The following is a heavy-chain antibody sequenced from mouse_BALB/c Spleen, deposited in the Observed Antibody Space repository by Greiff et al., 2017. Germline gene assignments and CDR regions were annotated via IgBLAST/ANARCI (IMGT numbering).Heavy chain of an antibody. J-gene: IGHJ1*01. CDR1: GYTFTSYW. CDR3: ARRMEYGNYYADV. Sequence: QVQLKESGAELAKPGASVKMSCKASGYTFTSYWMHWVKQRPGQGLEWIGYINPSTGYTEYNQKFKDKATLTADKSSSTAYMQLSSLTSEDSAVYYCARRMEYGNYYADVWGAGTTVTVSS. V-gene: IGHV1-7*01. CDR2: INPSTGYT. D-gene: IGHD2-1*01.